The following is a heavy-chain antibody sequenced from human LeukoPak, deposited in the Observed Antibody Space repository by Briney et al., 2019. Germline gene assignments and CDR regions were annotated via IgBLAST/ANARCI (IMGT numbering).Heavy chain of an antibody. Sequence: PSRTLSLTCTVSGGSISSGDYYWSWIRQPPGKGLEWIGYIYYSGSTYYNPSLKSRVTISVDTSKNQFSLKLSSVTAADTAVYYCARELTYYDILTGYSPTAWFDPWGQGTLVTVSS. D-gene: IGHD3-9*01. CDR3: ARELTYYDILTGYSPTAWFDP. CDR2: IYYSGST. CDR1: GGSISSGDYY. J-gene: IGHJ5*02. V-gene: IGHV4-30-4*01.